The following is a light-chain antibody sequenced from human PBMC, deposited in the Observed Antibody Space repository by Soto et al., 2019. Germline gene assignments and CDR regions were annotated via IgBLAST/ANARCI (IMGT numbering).Light chain of an antibody. V-gene: IGLV2-23*02. CDR3: CSFAGSSTWV. CDR2: EVN. CDR1: SSDVGSYNL. Sequence: QSALAQPASVSGSPGQSITISCTGTSSDVGSYNLVSWYQQHPGKAPKLIISEVNKRPSGVSNRFSGSKSGNTASLTISGLQAEDEADYYCCSFAGSSTWVFGGGIKVTVL. J-gene: IGLJ3*02.